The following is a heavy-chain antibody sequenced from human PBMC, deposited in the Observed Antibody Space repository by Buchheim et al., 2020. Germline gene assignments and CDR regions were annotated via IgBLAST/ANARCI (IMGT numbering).Heavy chain of an antibody. Sequence: EVQLVESGGGLVQPGESLKLSCAASGFSFSTYWMSWVRQAPGKGLEWVATIKQDGSEKSYVDSVEGRFTISRDNAKNSLYLQMNSLRAEDTAVYYCVGGYDLYYYYGMDVWGQGTT. V-gene: IGHV3-7*01. J-gene: IGHJ6*02. CDR1: GFSFSTYW. D-gene: IGHD5-12*01. CDR2: IKQDGSEK. CDR3: VGGYDLYYYYGMDV.